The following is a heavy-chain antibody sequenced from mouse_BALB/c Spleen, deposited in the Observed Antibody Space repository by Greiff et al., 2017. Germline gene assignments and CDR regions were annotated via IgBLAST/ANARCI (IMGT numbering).Heavy chain of an antibody. J-gene: IGHJ4*01. CDR1: GYTFTSYW. D-gene: IGHD2-3*01. CDR2: IYPGDGDT. CDR3: ARYGYYENYAMDY. V-gene: IGHV1-87*01. Sequence: QVQLQQSGAELARPGASVRLSCKASGYTFTSYWMQWVKQRPGQGLEWIGGIYPGDGDTRYTQKFKGKATLTADKSSSTAYMQLSSLASEDSAVYYCARYGYYENYAMDYWGQGTSVTVSS.